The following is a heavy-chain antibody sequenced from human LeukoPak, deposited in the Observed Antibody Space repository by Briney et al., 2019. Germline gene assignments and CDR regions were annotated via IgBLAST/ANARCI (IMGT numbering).Heavy chain of an antibody. CDR3: AKLTTS. D-gene: IGHD4-11*01. CDR1: GFTFSDHA. Sequence: PGESLRLSCAASGFTFSDHALSWVRQTPGKGLESVSSISAGGDRTHYADSAKGRFTISRDNSNNTLYLQMNSLRAEDTAVYYCAKLTTSWGQGTLVTVSS. CDR2: ISAGGDRT. V-gene: IGHV3-23*01. J-gene: IGHJ4*02.